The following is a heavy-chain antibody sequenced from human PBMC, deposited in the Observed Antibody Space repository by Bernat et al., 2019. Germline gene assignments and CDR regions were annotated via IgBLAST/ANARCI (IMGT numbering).Heavy chain of an antibody. CDR2: INHSGST. CDR1: GGSFSGYY. Sequence: QVQLQQWGAGLLKPSETLSLTCAVYGGSFSGYYWSWIRQPPGKGLEWIGEINHSGSTNYNPSLKSRVTISVGPSKNQFSLELGSVTAADTAVYYGARGVPPPYSSSLFAYWGQGTLVTVSS. D-gene: IGHD6-6*01. CDR3: ARGVPPPYSSSLFAY. J-gene: IGHJ4*02. V-gene: IGHV4-34*01.